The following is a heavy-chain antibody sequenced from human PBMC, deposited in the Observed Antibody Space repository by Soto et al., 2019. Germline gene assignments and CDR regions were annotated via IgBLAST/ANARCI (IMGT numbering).Heavy chain of an antibody. J-gene: IGHJ6*02. Sequence: LRLSFAASGFRFINDWMNWVRQGPGKGLEWVSRIISDGSRVTYADSVKGRFTISRDNAKNTLYLQMHSLRAEDTAVYYCARERTSKGGMDVWGQGTTVTVSS. CDR3: ARERTSKGGMDV. CDR2: IISDGSRV. CDR1: GFRFINDW. V-gene: IGHV3-74*03.